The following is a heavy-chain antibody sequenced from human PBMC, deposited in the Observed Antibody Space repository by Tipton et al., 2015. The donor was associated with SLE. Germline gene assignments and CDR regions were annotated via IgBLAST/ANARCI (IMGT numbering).Heavy chain of an antibody. V-gene: IGHV4-39*07. CDR1: GGSISSSSYY. CDR3: ARESIRDAFDI. J-gene: IGHJ3*02. CDR2: IYFSGNS. Sequence: LRLSCTVSGGSISSSSYYWGWIRQPPGKGLEWIGSIYFSGNSYYNPSLKSRVTISVDTSKNQFSLKLSSMTAAGTAVYYCARESIRDAFDIWGQGTMVTVSS.